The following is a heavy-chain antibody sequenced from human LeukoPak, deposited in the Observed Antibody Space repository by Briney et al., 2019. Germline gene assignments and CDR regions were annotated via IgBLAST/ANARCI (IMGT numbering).Heavy chain of an antibody. Sequence: GGSLRLSCAASGFTFSSYTMHWVRQAPGKGLEWVAVISYDGSNKFYADSVKGRFTISRDNSKNTLFLQMNSLRPEDTALYYCARDYTVVKAFDIWGRGTMVSVPS. J-gene: IGHJ3*02. CDR3: ARDYTVVKAFDI. CDR1: GFTFSSYT. V-gene: IGHV3-30*04. CDR2: ISYDGSNK. D-gene: IGHD4-23*01.